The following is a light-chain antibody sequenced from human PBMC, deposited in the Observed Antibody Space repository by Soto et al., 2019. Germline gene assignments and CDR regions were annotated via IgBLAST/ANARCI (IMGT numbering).Light chain of an antibody. CDR2: SNN. CDR1: SPNIGSNT. CDR3: AAWDDSLNGQVV. Sequence: QSVLTQPPSASGTPGQRVTISCSGSSPNIGSNTVNWYQQLPGTAPKLAMYSNNQRPSGVPDRFSGSKSGTSASLAISGLQPDDEADYYCAAWDDSLNGQVVFGGGTKLTVL. V-gene: IGLV1-44*01. J-gene: IGLJ2*01.